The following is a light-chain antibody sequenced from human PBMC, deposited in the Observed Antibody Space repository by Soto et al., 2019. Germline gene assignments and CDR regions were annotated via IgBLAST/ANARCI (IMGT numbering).Light chain of an antibody. Sequence: EIVLTQSPGTLSLSPGERATLSCRASQSVSSSYLAWYQQKPGQAPRLLIYGASSRTTAIPDMFSGSGSGTGFTLTISRLEPEYFAVYYCQQYGSSPRTFGQGTKVEIK. CDR1: QSVSSSY. J-gene: IGKJ1*01. CDR2: GAS. V-gene: IGKV3-20*01. CDR3: QQYGSSPRT.